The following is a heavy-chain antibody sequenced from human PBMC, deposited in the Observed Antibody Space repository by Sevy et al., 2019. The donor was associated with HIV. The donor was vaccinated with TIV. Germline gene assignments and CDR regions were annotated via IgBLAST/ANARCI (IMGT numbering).Heavy chain of an antibody. CDR1: GFTFSSYW. CDR2: INSDGSST. J-gene: IGHJ6*02. D-gene: IGHD2-2*02. Sequence: GGSLRLSCAASGFTFSSYWMHWVRQAPGKGLVWVSRINSDGSSTSYVDSVKGRFTISRDNAKNTLYLQMNSLRAEDTAVYYCARDRIVVVPAAISGDYYYYYYGMDVWGQGTTVTVSS. V-gene: IGHV3-74*01. CDR3: ARDRIVVVPAAISGDYYYYYYGMDV.